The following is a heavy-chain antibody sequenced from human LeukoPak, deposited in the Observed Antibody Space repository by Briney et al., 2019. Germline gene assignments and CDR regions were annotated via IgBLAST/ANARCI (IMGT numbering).Heavy chain of an antibody. CDR3: ARVYWGSSSSPLDY. CDR1: GGSLSSGDYY. Sequence: PSETLSLTCTVSGGSLSSGDYYWSWIRQPPGKGLEWIGYIYYSGSTYYNPSLKSRVTISVDTSKSQFSLKLSSVTAADTAVYYCARVYWGSSSSPLDYWGQGTLVTVSS. CDR2: IYYSGST. J-gene: IGHJ4*02. V-gene: IGHV4-30-4*08. D-gene: IGHD6-6*01.